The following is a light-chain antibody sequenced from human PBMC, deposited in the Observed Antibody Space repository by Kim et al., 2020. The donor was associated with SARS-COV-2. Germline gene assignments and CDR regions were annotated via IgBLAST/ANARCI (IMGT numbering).Light chain of an antibody. J-gene: IGLJ2*01. CDR3: TSYTTTSTLV. V-gene: IGLV2-14*03. CDR1: SSDIGTYIF. CDR2: DVS. Sequence: GQTIPISCTGTSSDIGTYIFVSWYQQQPGKAPKLIIYDVSYRPSGVSNRFSGSKSGNRASLTISGLQAEDEAVYYCTSYTTTSTLVFGGGTKLTVL.